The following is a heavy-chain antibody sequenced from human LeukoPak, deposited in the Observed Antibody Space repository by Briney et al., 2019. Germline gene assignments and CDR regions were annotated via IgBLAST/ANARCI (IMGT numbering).Heavy chain of an antibody. CDR2: ISYDGSIK. CDR1: GFTFSSYA. V-gene: IGHV3-30-3*01. D-gene: IGHD6-6*01. J-gene: IGHJ4*02. CDR3: ARDNRRTARPSFDY. Sequence: PGGSLRLSCAASGFTFSSYAMHWVRQAPGKGLEWVAVISYDGSIKYYADSVKGRFTISRDNAKNSLYLQMNSLRAEDTAVYYCARDNRRTARPSFDYWGQGTLVTVSS.